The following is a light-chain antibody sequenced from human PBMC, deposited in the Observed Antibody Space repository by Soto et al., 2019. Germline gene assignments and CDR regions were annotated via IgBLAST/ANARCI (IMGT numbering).Light chain of an antibody. CDR3: RSYSSSGTLYV. V-gene: IGLV2-14*03. J-gene: IGLJ1*01. CDR2: DVS. Sequence: QSVLTQPASVSGSPGQSITISCTGTTSDVGGYNYVSWYQHHPGKAPKLMIYDVSVRPSGVSNRFSGSKSGNTASLTISGLQADDEADFYCRSYSSSGTLYVFGTGTKLTVL. CDR1: TSDVGGYNY.